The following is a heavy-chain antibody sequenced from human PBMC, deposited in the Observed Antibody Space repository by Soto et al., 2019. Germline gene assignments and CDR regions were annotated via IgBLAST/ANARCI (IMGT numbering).Heavy chain of an antibody. D-gene: IGHD2-21*01. CDR2: ISAYNGNT. Sequence: QVQLVQSGAEVKKPGASVKVSCKASGYTFTSYGISWVRQAPGQGLEWMGWISAYNGNTNYAQKLQGRGTMTTDTSTSTAYMELRSLRSDDTAVYYCARVGVGVWWLFDYGMDVGGQGTTVTVSS. V-gene: IGHV1-18*01. CDR1: GYTFTSYG. CDR3: ARVGVGVWWLFDYGMDV. J-gene: IGHJ6*02.